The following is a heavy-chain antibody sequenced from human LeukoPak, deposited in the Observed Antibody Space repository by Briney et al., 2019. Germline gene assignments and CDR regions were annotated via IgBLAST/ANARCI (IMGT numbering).Heavy chain of an antibody. CDR3: ARAQLSGWYASY. D-gene: IGHD6-19*01. CDR1: GFTFSSYG. J-gene: IGHJ4*02. V-gene: IGHV3-33*01. Sequence: PGGSLRLSCAASGFTFSSYGMHWVRQAPGKGLEWVAVIWYDGSNKYYADSVKGRFTISRDNSRNTLYLQMNSLRAEDTAVYYCARAQLSGWYASYWGQGTLVTVSS. CDR2: IWYDGSNK.